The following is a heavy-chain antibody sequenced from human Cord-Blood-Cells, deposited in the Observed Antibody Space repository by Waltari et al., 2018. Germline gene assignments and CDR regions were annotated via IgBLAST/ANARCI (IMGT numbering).Heavy chain of an antibody. V-gene: IGHV3-53*01. CDR3: ARDLRIAAAGYYYYGMDV. J-gene: IGHJ6*02. CDR1: GFTASSHY. Sequence: EVQLVESGGGLIQPGGSLSVSCSASGFTASSHYMSWVRQAPGKGLEWVSVIYSGGSTYYADSVKGRFTISRDNSKNTLYLQMNSLRAEDTAVYYCARDLRIAAAGYYYYGMDVWGQGP. D-gene: IGHD6-13*01. CDR2: IYSGGST.